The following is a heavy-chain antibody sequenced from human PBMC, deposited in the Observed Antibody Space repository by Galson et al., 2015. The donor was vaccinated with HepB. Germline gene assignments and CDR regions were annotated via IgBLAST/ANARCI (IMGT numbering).Heavy chain of an antibody. CDR1: GFTFSDYA. D-gene: IGHD3-10*01. J-gene: IGHJ3*01. CDR2: ISGGGGTS. CDR3: AKDAFSYNQVFDPFDL. Sequence: SLRLSCAASGFTFSDYAMNWVRQTPDKGLEWVSHISGGGGTSYYADSVKGRFTVSRANSRNTLYLQMNSLRAEDTAIYYCAKDAFSYNQVFDPFDLWGQGTMVTVSS. V-gene: IGHV3-23*01.